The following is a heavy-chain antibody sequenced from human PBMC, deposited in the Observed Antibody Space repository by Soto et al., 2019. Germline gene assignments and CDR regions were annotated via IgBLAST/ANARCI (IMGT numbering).Heavy chain of an antibody. CDR2: IYPGDSDT. Sequence: PGESLKISCKGSGYSFTSYWIGWVRQMPGKGLEWMGIIYPGDSDTRYSPSFQGQVTISADKSISTAYLQWSSLKASDTAMYYCARLNIVATIGINWFDPWGQGTLVTVSS. J-gene: IGHJ5*02. D-gene: IGHD5-12*01. V-gene: IGHV5-51*01. CDR1: GYSFTSYW. CDR3: ARLNIVATIGINWFDP.